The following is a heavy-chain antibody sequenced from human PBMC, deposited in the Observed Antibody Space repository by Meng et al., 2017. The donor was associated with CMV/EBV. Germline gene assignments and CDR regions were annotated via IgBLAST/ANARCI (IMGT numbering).Heavy chain of an antibody. CDR2: IYPGGAGTNS. D-gene: IGHD5-18*01. Sequence: ASVKVSCKASGYTFTNYYIHWVRQAPGQGLEWMGIIYPGGAGTNSNYAQKFEGRVTMTRDTSTSAVYMELSSLRSEDTAVYYCAKRKGGYSYGDFDYWGQGTLVT. J-gene: IGHJ4*02. CDR3: AKRKGGYSYGDFDY. CDR1: GYTFTNYY. V-gene: IGHV1-46*01.